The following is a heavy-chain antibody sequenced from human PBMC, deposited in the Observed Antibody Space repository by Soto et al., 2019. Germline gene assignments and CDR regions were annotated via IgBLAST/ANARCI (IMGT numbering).Heavy chain of an antibody. Sequence: ESLRSSCKVSAYSFAGYWIPGVRQRQGKGLGALGRIDPSDAQTYYSPSFRGHVTMSASKSIISVFLQLSILRDSHTAMYYCATQIYGLDTGPNFQYYFDSWGQVTPCTVSS. D-gene: IGHD5-18*01. V-gene: IGHV5-10-1*01. CDR1: AYSFAGYW. CDR2: IDPSDAQT. CDR3: ATQIYGLDTGPNFQYYFDS. J-gene: IGHJ4*02.